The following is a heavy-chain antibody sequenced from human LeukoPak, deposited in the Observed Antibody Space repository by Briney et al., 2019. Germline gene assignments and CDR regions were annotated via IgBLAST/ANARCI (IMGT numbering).Heavy chain of an antibody. CDR1: GFTFSSYS. D-gene: IGHD6-19*01. CDR3: ARASAVAGTRHY. Sequence: PGGSLRLSCAASGFTFSSYSMNWVRQAPGKGLEWVSSISSSSSYRYYADSVKGRFTISRDNAKNSLYLQMNSPRAEDTAVYYCARASAVAGTRHYWGQGTLVTVSS. J-gene: IGHJ4*02. V-gene: IGHV3-21*01. CDR2: ISSSSSYR.